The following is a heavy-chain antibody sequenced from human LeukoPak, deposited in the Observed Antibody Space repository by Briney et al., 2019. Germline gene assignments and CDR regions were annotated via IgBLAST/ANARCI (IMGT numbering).Heavy chain of an antibody. D-gene: IGHD1-26*01. J-gene: IGHJ4*02. CDR2: ISSSSSYI. CDR1: GFTYSSYS. Sequence: GGSLRLSCAASGFTYSSYSMNWVRQAPGKGLEWVSSISSSSSYIYYADSVKGRFTISRDNAKNSLYLQMNSLRAEDTAVYYCARDLEGAFDYWGQGTLVTVSS. V-gene: IGHV3-21*01. CDR3: ARDLEGAFDY.